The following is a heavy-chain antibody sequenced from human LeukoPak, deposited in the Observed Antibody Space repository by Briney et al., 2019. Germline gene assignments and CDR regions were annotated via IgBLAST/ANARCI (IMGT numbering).Heavy chain of an antibody. CDR2: ISGSGGIT. Sequence: PGGSLRLSCAASGFTFSSYDMNWVRQAPGKGLEWVSGISGSGGITYYADSVKGRFTISRDNSENTLYLQMKSLRAEDTAVYFCARKPVWGQGTLVTVSS. V-gene: IGHV3-23*01. J-gene: IGHJ4*02. CDR3: ARKPV. CDR1: GFTFSSYD.